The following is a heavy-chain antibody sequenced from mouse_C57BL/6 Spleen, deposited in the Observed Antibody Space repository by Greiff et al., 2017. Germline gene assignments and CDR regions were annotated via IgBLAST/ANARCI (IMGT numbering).Heavy chain of an antibody. J-gene: IGHJ3*01. Sequence: EVKLMESGEGLVKPGGSLKLSCAASGFTFSSYAMSWVRQTPEKRLEWVAYISSGGDYIYYADTVKGRFTISRDNARNTLYLQMSSLKSEDTAMYYCTREHYGKGFAYWGQGTLVTVSA. CDR1: GFTFSSYA. CDR3: TREHYGKGFAY. CDR2: ISSGGDYI. V-gene: IGHV5-9-1*02. D-gene: IGHD1-1*01.